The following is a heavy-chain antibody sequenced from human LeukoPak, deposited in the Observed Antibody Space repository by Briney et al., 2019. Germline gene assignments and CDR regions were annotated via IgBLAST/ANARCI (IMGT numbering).Heavy chain of an antibody. J-gene: IGHJ5*02. CDR3: TKNDVGDYGT. CDR2: VFHTGTA. CDR1: GASISRTTYY. V-gene: IGHV4-39*01. D-gene: IGHD4-17*01. Sequence: SETLSLTCSVSGASISRTTYYWGWLRQPPGKGLEWIGSVFHTGTAYYNPSLRSRVTLSVDTSKNQFSLKMSSVTAADTAVYYCTKNDVGDYGTWGQGTLVAVSS.